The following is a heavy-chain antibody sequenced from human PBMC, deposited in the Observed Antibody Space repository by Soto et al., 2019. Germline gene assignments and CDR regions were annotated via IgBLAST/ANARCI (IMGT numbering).Heavy chain of an antibody. Sequence: QLQLQESGPGLVKPSETLSLTCTVSGGSVSSSSFLWGWIRQSPGKGLEWIGSIYYSGTTYYNPSLKSRVTISVDTSKSQFSLKVSSVTAADTAMYYCARHPATSVTYFYGMDVWGQGTTVTVSS. J-gene: IGHJ6*02. CDR2: IYYSGTT. D-gene: IGHD4-4*01. CDR3: ARHPATSVTYFYGMDV. CDR1: GGSVSSSSFL. V-gene: IGHV4-39*01.